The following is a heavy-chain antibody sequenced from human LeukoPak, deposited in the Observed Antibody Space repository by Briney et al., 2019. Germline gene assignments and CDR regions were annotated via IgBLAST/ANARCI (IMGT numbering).Heavy chain of an antibody. J-gene: IGHJ4*02. CDR1: GGSISSYY. Sequence: PSETLSLTCTVSGGSISSYYWSWIRQPPGKGLEWVGYIYYSGSTNYNPSLKSRVTISVDTSKNQFSLKLSSVTAADTAVYYCARIGSYDDYFDYWGQGTLVTVSS. D-gene: IGHD1-26*01. CDR2: IYYSGST. CDR3: ARIGSYDDYFDY. V-gene: IGHV4-59*08.